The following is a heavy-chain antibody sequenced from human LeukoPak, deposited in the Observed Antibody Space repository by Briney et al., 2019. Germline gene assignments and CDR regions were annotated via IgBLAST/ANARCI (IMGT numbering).Heavy chain of an antibody. J-gene: IGHJ4*02. CDR3: ARAGNRIAVAGHFDY. D-gene: IGHD6-19*01. CDR1: GYTFTGYY. Sequence: ASVKVSCKASGYTFTGYYMHWVRQAPGQGLERMGWINPNSGGTNYAQKFQGRVTMTRDTSISTAYMELSRLRSDDTAVYYCARAGNRIAVAGHFDYWGQGTLVTVSS. CDR2: INPNSGGT. V-gene: IGHV1-2*02.